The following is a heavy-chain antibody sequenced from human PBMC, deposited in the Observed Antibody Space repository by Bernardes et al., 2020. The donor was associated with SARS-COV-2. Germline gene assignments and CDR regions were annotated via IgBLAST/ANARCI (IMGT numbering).Heavy chain of an antibody. CDR1: GFTFTSYG. D-gene: IGHD3-22*01. CDR3: AKDGDFSDSRGYYSSHYYGMDV. J-gene: IGHJ6*02. V-gene: IGHV3-30*02. Sequence: GGSLRLSCAGSGFTFTSYGMHWVRQAPGKGLEWIAYISYDGSNQDYGDSVKGRCTISRDNSKNTVYLQMSSLRPADTAVYYCAKDGDFSDSRGYYSSHYYGMDVWGQGTTVTVSS. CDR2: ISYDGSNQ.